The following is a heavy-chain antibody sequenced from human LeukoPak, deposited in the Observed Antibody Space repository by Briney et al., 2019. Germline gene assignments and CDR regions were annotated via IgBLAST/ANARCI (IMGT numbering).Heavy chain of an antibody. J-gene: IGHJ4*02. CDR3: ARGNWNPDF. D-gene: IGHD1-1*01. V-gene: IGHV4-4*07. Sequence: PSETLSLTCTISGGSISSYYWSWIRQPAGKGLEWIGRINTSGSTNYNPSLKSRVTMSVDASKNQLSLKLSSVTAADTAVYFCARGNWNPDFWGQGTLVTVSS. CDR1: GGSISSYY. CDR2: INTSGST.